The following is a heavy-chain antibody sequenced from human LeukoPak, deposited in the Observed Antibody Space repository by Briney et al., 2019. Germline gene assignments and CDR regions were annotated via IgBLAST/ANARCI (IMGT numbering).Heavy chain of an antibody. CDR3: ARKGSSSWYGGGWAY. CDR2: ISSDGSTK. D-gene: IGHD6-13*01. Sequence: GGSLRLSCAASGFTFSSYAMHWVRQAPGKGLEWLAVISSDGSTKYYGDSVQGRFTISKDNSQNTLSLQMNSLRPDDTAVFYCARKGSSSWYGGGWAYWGQGTLVTVSS. J-gene: IGHJ4*02. CDR1: GFTFSSYA. V-gene: IGHV3-30-3*01.